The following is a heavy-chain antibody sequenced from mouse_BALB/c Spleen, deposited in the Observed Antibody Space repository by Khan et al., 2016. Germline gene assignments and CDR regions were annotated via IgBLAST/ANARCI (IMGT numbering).Heavy chain of an antibody. V-gene: IGHV9-3-1*01. J-gene: IGHJ3*01. CDR2: INTYTGEP. CDR3: ARDFGSSYCWFAY. CDR1: GYTFTNYG. D-gene: IGHD1-1*01. Sequence: QIQLVQSGPELKKPGETVKISCKASGYTFTNYGMNWVKQAPGKGLKWMGWINTYTGEPTYADDFKGRFAFSLETSASTAYLQINNLKNEDTATYVCARDFGSSYCWFAYWGQGTLVTVSA.